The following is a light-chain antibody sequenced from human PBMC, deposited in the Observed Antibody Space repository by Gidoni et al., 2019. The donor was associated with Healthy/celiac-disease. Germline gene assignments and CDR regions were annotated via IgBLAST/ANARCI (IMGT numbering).Light chain of an antibody. V-gene: IGKV3-20*01. CDR3: QQYGSSPPYT. CDR1: QSVSSSY. CDR2: GAS. Sequence: IVLTHSLGTLLLSPGESATLSCRASQSVSSSYLSWYQQKPGQAPRPLINGASSRATGIPDRFSSSGCGTEFTITISRMEPEDVAVDYCQQYGSSPPYTFGQGTKLEIK. J-gene: IGKJ2*01.